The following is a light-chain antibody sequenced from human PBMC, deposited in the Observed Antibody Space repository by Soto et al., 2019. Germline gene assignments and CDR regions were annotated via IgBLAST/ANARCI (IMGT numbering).Light chain of an antibody. CDR3: QQYGSFWT. Sequence: EIVLTQFPDTQSLSPGERATLSCRASQSVSSSYLAWYQQKRGQAPRFLIYGASSRATGIPDRFSGSGSGTDYTLTISRLEPEDFAVYYCQQYGSFWTFGQGTKVDIK. J-gene: IGKJ1*01. CDR1: QSVSSSY. V-gene: IGKV3-20*01. CDR2: GAS.